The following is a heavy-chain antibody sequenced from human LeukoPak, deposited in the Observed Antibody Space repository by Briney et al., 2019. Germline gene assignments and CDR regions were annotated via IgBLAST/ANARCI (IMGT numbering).Heavy chain of an antibody. Sequence: PSETLSLTCTVSGGSISSYYWSWIRQPAGKGLEWIGRIYTSGSANYNPSLESRVTMSVDTSKNHFSLKVTSVTAADTAVYYCARGKLVPGEHYYYYYMDVWGKGTTVTVSS. V-gene: IGHV4-4*07. J-gene: IGHJ6*03. D-gene: IGHD6-6*01. CDR2: IYTSGSA. CDR1: GGSISSYY. CDR3: ARGKLVPGEHYYYYYMDV.